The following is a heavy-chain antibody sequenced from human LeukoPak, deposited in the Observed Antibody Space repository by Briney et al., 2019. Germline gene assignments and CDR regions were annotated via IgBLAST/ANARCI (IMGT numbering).Heavy chain of an antibody. Sequence: ASVKVSCKASGYTFTGYYMHWVRQAPGQGLEWMGWINPNSGGTNYAQKFQGRVTITRNTSISTAYMELSSLRSEDTAVYYCARGSRYNHPYNWFDPWGQGTLVTVSS. CDR2: INPNSGGT. V-gene: IGHV1-2*02. CDR1: GYTFTGYY. J-gene: IGHJ5*02. CDR3: ARGSRYNHPYNWFDP. D-gene: IGHD5-24*01.